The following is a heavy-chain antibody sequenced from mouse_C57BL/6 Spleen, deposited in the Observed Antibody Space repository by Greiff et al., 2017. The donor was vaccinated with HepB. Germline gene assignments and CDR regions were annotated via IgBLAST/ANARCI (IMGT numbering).Heavy chain of an antibody. J-gene: IGHJ2*01. Sequence: DVKLVESGGGLVKPGGSLKLSCAVSGFTFSDYGMHWVRQAPEKGLEWVAYISSGSSTIYYADTVKGRFTISRDNAKNTLFLQMTSLRSEDTAMYYCARMRDFYFDYWGQGTTLTVSS. CDR3: ARMRDFYFDY. CDR1: GFTFSDYG. CDR2: ISSGSSTI. V-gene: IGHV5-17*01. D-gene: IGHD3-3*01.